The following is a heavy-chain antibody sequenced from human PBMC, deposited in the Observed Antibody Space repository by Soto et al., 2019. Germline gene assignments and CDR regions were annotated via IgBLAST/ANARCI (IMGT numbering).Heavy chain of an antibody. CDR3: AKAPRDYYYGMDV. Sequence: EVQLLESGGGLVQPGGSLRLSCAASGFTFSSYAMSWVRQAPGKGLEWVSAISGSGGSTYYADSVKGRLTISRDNSKNTLYLQMNSLRAEDTAVYYCAKAPRDYYYGMDVWGQGTTVTVSS. CDR1: GFTFSSYA. CDR2: ISGSGGST. J-gene: IGHJ6*02. V-gene: IGHV3-23*01.